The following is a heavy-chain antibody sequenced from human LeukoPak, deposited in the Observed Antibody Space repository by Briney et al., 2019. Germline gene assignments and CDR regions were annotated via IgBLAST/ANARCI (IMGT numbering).Heavy chain of an antibody. CDR3: ARHIGGGVEDMDV. J-gene: IGHJ6*03. CDR2: IYVTGT. CDR1: GGSIGTYY. D-gene: IGHD3-10*01. Sequence: SETLSLTCTVSGGSIGTYYWSWIRQSPGKGLEWIGYIYVTGTRYNPYLQSRVTISVDRSRNQFFLKMSSVTAADTAVYYCARHIGGGVEDMDVWGKGTKVIVSS. V-gene: IGHV4-59*08.